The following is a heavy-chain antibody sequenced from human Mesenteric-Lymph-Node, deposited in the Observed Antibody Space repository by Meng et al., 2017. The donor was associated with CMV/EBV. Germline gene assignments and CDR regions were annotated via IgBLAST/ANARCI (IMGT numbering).Heavy chain of an antibody. CDR3: ARGDFWSGDFDY. Sequence: LPGADYGGSCSGYNGSWIRQPPRKGLEWIGENNHSGSTNYNPSLKSRVTISVDTSKNQFSLKLSSVTAADTAVYYCARGDFWSGDFDYWGQGTLVTVSS. V-gene: IGHV4-34*01. J-gene: IGHJ4*02. D-gene: IGHD3-3*01. CDR2: NNHSGST. CDR1: GGSCSGYN.